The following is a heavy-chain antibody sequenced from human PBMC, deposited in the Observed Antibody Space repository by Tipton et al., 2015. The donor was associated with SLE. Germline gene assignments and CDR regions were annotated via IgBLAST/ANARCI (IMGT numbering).Heavy chain of an antibody. CDR1: GYTFTNYD. J-gene: IGHJ4*02. CDR3: ARGKATDYSSGWSAY. Sequence: QVQLVQSGAEVKKPGASVKVSCKACGYTFTNYDINWVRQATGQGLEWMGWLNRNSGNTGYAQRFQGRVTMTRNTSISTAYMELSSLRSEDTAVYYCARGKATDYSSGWSAYWGQGTLVTVSS. CDR2: LNRNSGNT. D-gene: IGHD6-19*01. V-gene: IGHV1-8*01.